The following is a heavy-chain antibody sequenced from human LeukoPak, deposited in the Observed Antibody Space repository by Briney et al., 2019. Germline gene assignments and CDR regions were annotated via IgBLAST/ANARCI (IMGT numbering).Heavy chain of an antibody. D-gene: IGHD7-27*01. CDR1: GGSISSYY. CDR3: ARGTGARSSGFDP. V-gene: IGHV4-59*01. J-gene: IGHJ5*02. CDR2: IYYSGST. Sequence: KPSETLSLTCTVSGGSISSYYWSWIRQPPGKGLEWIGYIYYSGSTNYNPSLKSRVTISIDTSKNQFSLKLNSVTAADTAVYYCARGTGARSSGFDPWGQGTLVTVSS.